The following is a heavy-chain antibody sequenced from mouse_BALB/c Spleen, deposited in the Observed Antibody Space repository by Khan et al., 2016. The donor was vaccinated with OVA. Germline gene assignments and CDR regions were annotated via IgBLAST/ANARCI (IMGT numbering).Heavy chain of an antibody. Sequence: DVHLVESGGGSVKPGGSLKLSCAVSGFTFSSYAMSWVRQTPEKRLEWVASISSGGSNYYPDSVKGRFTISRDNARNILYLQMSSLRSEDMAMYYCAREAYRYDEYYFDYWGQGTTLTVSS. J-gene: IGHJ2*01. CDR2: ISSGGSN. CDR1: GFTFSSYA. D-gene: IGHD2-14*01. V-gene: IGHV5-6-5*01. CDR3: AREAYRYDEYYFDY.